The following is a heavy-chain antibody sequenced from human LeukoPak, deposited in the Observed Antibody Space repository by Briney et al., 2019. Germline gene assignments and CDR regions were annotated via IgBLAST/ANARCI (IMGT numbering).Heavy chain of an antibody. D-gene: IGHD5-18*01. J-gene: IGHJ4*02. CDR2: ISGSGGST. CDR3: AKDLSVGSYGYGGYFDY. Sequence: GGSLRLPCAASGFTFSSYAMSWVRQAPGKGLEWVSAISGSGGSTYYADSVKGRFTISRDNSKNTLYLQMNSLRAEDTAVYYCAKDLSVGSYGYGGYFDYWGQGTLVTVSS. CDR1: GFTFSSYA. V-gene: IGHV3-23*01.